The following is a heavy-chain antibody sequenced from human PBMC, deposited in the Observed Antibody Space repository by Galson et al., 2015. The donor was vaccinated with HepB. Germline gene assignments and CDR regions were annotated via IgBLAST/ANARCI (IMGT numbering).Heavy chain of an antibody. D-gene: IGHD3-10*01. CDR3: ARGAHSGNYYNIY. CDR2: INTNTEIP. J-gene: IGHJ4*02. V-gene: IGHV7-4-1*02. CDR1: GYIFNTYA. Sequence: SVKVSCKASGYIFNTYAIHWVRQAPGQGLEYMGWINTNTEIPTYAQGFTGRFVFSLDTSVTTAYLQISSLKPEDTAVYYCARGAHSGNYYNIYWGQGTLVTVSS.